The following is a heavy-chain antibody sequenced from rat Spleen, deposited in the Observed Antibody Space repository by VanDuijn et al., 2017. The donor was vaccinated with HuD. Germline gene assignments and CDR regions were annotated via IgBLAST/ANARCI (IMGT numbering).Heavy chain of an antibody. CDR3: TRRHYDGAYGYFDF. CDR2: ISYDGSSP. D-gene: IGHD1-12*02. CDR1: GFTFSDYN. Sequence: EVQLVESGGGLVQPGRSLKLSCAASGFTFSDYNMAWVRQAPKKGLEWVTTISYDGSSPYYRDSVKGRFTISRDNAKTTLYLQMDSLRSEDTATYYCTRRHYDGAYGYFDFWGPGTMVTVSS. J-gene: IGHJ1*01. V-gene: IGHV5-7*01.